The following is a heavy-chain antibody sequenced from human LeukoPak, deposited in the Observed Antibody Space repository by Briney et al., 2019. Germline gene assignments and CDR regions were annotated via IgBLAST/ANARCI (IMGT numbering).Heavy chain of an antibody. Sequence: SETLSLTCTVSSGSISISNYYWGWVRQPPGKALEWIGNIFYSGSTYYSPSLKSRVTISVDTSKNQFSLKLSSVTAADTAVYYCARSSGSSWYRARRGLDYWGQGTLVTVSS. V-gene: IGHV4-39*07. CDR2: IFYSGST. J-gene: IGHJ4*02. D-gene: IGHD6-13*01. CDR1: SGSISISNYY. CDR3: ARSSGSSWYRARRGLDY.